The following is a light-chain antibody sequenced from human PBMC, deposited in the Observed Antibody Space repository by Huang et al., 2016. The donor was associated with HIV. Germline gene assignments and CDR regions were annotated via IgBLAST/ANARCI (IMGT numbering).Light chain of an antibody. J-gene: IGKJ1*01. CDR3: QQSSSTPWT. CDR1: QSISGD. V-gene: IGKV1-39*01. Sequence: DIQMTQSPSSVSASVGDRVVISCRDSQSISGDLNWYQQNPGKPPNLLIYAASSVQGGVPSRFSGSESGTDFTLTITNLQPEDSATYYCQQSSSTPWTFGPGTKVEVK. CDR2: AAS.